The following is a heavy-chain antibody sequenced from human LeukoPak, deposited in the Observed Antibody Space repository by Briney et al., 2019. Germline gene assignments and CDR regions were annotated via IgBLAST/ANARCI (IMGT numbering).Heavy chain of an antibody. CDR1: GFTFSSYS. J-gene: IGHJ4*01. D-gene: IGHD7-27*01. Sequence: GGSLRLSCAASGFTFSSYSMNWVRQAPGKWLEWVSSISSSSSYIYYADSVKGRFTISRDNAKNSLYLQMNSLRDEDTAVYYCARAYARTGGPLDYWGQGTLVTVSS. CDR2: ISSSSSYI. CDR3: ARAYARTGGPLDY. V-gene: IGHV3-21*01.